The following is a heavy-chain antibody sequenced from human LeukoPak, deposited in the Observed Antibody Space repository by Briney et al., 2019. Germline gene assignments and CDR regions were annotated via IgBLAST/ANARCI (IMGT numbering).Heavy chain of an antibody. V-gene: IGHV1-18*01. CDR2: ISAYNGNT. Sequence: GASVKVSCKASGYTFTSYGISWVRQAPGQGLEWMGWISAYNGNTNYAQKLQGRVTMTTDTSTSTAYMELSSLRSEDTAVYYCATDPGRWREDWFDPWGQGTLVTVSS. CDR3: ATDPGRWREDWFDP. CDR1: GYTFTSYG. J-gene: IGHJ5*02. D-gene: IGHD4-23*01.